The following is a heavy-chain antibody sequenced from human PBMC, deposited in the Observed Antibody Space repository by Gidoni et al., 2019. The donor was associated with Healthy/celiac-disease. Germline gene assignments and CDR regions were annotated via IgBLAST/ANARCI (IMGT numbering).Heavy chain of an antibody. CDR3: TRGIAAAGGPDFDY. V-gene: IGHV3-49*03. Sequence: EVQLVASGGGLVQPGRSLRLLCTASGLTFGAYAMSWFRQAPGKGLEWVGFIRSEAYCGTTEYAASVKGRFTISRDDSKSIAYLQMNSLKTEDTAVYYCTRGIAAAGGPDFDYWGQGTLVTVSS. CDR1: GLTFGAYA. J-gene: IGHJ4*02. D-gene: IGHD6-13*01. CDR2: IRSEAYCGTT.